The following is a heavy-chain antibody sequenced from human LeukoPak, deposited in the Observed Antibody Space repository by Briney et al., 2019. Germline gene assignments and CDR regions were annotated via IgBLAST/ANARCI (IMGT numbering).Heavy chain of an antibody. CDR3: ARDPPHGMDV. V-gene: IGHV3-48*01. CDR1: GFTFANYN. J-gene: IGHJ6*02. CDR2: ISSTSSTI. Sequence: GGSLRLSCAASGFTFANYNFNWVRQAPGKGLEWVSYISSTSSTIYYADSMKGRFTISRDNAKNSLYLQMNSLRAEDTAVYYCARDPPHGMDVWGQGTTVTVSS.